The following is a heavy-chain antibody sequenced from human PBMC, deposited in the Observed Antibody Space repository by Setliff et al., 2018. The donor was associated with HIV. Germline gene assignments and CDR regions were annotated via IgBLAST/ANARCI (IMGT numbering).Heavy chain of an antibody. CDR3: ARHAVPHYYDSSGPS. CDR2: IFSSGST. Sequence: PSETLSLTCAVSGSSISNAYYWGWIRQPPGKELEWIGYIFSSGSTTYNPSLKSRVTISVDTSKNQFSLKLNSVTAADTAVYYCARHAVPHYYDSSGPSWGPGTLVTVSS. J-gene: IGHJ5*02. D-gene: IGHD3-22*01. CDR1: GSSISNAYY. V-gene: IGHV4-61*05.